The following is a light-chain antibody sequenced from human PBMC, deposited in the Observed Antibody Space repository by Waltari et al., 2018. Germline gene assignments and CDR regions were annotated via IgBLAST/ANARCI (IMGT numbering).Light chain of an antibody. Sequence: QSALTQPASVSGSPGQSITISCTGTSSDVGGYNYVSWYQQHPGKAPKLMIFEVSNRPSGVSNRFSGSKSGNTASLTISGLQAEDEADYYCSSHTGIFGGGTKLTVL. V-gene: IGLV2-14*01. CDR1: SSDVGGYNY. J-gene: IGLJ2*01. CDR2: EVS. CDR3: SSHTGI.